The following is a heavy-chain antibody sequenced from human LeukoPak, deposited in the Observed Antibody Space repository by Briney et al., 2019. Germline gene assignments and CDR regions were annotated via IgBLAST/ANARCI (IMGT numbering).Heavy chain of an antibody. J-gene: IGHJ5*02. CDR1: GYSFTTYW. CDR2: IYPNDFDT. V-gene: IGHV5-51*01. Sequence: GASLKISCKASGYSFTTYWIGWVRQMPGKGLEWRGIIYPNDFDTRYSPSFQGHFTISVDRSSSTAYLQWSSLKASDTAMYYCARLSNWFDPWGQGTLVTVSS. CDR3: ARLSNWFDP.